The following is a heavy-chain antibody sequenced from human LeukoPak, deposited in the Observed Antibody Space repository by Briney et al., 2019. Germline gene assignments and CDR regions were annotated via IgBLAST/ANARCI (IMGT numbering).Heavy chain of an antibody. J-gene: IGHJ4*02. CDR1: GYTFTGYY. CDR2: INPNSGDT. CDR3: ARGQNRLQWLVRFDY. Sequence: ASVKVSCKASGYTFTGYYMHWVRQAPGQGLEWMGWINPNSGDTNYAQKFQGRVTMTRDTSISTAYMELSRLRSDDTAVYYCARGQNRLQWLVRFDYWGQGTLVTVSS. V-gene: IGHV1-2*02. D-gene: IGHD6-19*01.